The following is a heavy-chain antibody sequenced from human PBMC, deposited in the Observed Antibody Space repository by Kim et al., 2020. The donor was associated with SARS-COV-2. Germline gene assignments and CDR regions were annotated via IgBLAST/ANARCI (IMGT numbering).Heavy chain of an antibody. CDR2: INQDGSKK. V-gene: IGHV3-7*03. J-gene: IGHJ4*02. Sequence: INQDGSKKYYVDSVKGRFTISRDYANNSLYLQMNSLRADDTAVYYCASTVIWGQGTLVTVSS. D-gene: IGHD2-21*01. CDR3: ASTVI.